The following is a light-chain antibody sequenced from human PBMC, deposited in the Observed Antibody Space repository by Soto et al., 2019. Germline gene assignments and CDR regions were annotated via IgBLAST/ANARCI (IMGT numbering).Light chain of an antibody. CDR3: QQYNSWLWT. CDR2: GAS. J-gene: IGKJ1*01. CDR1: HSVSSS. Sequence: EVVMTQSPATLSVSPGERATLSCRAIHSVSSSLAWYQQKPGQAPRLLISGASTRATGIPARFSGSGSGTEFTLIISSLQSEDSAVYYCQQYNSWLWTFGQGTKVDIK. V-gene: IGKV3-15*01.